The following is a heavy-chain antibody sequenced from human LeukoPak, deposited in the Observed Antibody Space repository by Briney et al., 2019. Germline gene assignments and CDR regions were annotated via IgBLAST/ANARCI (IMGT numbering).Heavy chain of an antibody. CDR3: ARDPGVPAAPLDY. V-gene: IGHV3-21*01. CDR2: ISSSGTFI. CDR1: GFTFSPYS. J-gene: IGHJ4*02. Sequence: GGSLRLSCAASGFTFSPYSMNWVRQAPGKGLDWVSYISSSGTFIYYADSVKGRFTDSRDNAKNLLFLQMDSLRVEDTAVYYCARDPGVPAAPLDYWGLGTLVTVSS. D-gene: IGHD2-2*01.